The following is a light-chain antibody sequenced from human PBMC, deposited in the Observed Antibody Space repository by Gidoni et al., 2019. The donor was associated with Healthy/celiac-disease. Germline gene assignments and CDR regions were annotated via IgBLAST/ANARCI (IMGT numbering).Light chain of an antibody. J-gene: IGKJ4*01. Sequence: VMTQSPLSLSVTPGASASISCRSSQSLFHTNGYNYLAWYLQKPGQSPQLLIYLGSHRAPGVPARFSGSGSGTEFTLTISRVEAEDVGVYFCKQNRRAPLTFGGGTKVE. V-gene: IGKV2-28*01. CDR3: KQNRRAPLT. CDR2: LGS. CDR1: QSLFHTNGYNY.